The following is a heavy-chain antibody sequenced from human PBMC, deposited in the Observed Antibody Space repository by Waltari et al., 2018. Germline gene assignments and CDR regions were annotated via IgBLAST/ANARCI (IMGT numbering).Heavy chain of an antibody. CDR2: ISFVAQT. J-gene: IGHJ4*02. V-gene: IGHV4-39*07. Sequence: QLPLQESGPGLVKPSETLSLKCNVSGGSITSNSYYWGWIRQPPGGALEWIGTISFVAQTWYHPSLKGRVTITVDTPRTQFSLKVRSLTAADTAAYYCARGMYVSSSHYFDYWGQGTLVTVSP. D-gene: IGHD6-6*01. CDR3: ARGMYVSSSHYFDY. CDR1: GGSITSNSYY.